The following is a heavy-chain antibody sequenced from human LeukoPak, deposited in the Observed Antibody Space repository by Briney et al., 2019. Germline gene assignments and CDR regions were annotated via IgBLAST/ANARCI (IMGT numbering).Heavy chain of an antibody. Sequence: SETLSLTCAVYGGSFSGYYWSWIRQPPGKGLEWIGEINHSGSTNYNPSLKSRVTISVDTSKNQFSLKLSSLTAADTAVYSCARLFDIVVVPAAMAWGAGDYWGQGTLVTVSS. CDR2: INHSGST. J-gene: IGHJ4*02. V-gene: IGHV4-34*01. D-gene: IGHD2-2*01. CDR3: ARLFDIVVVPAAMAWGAGDY. CDR1: GGSFSGYY.